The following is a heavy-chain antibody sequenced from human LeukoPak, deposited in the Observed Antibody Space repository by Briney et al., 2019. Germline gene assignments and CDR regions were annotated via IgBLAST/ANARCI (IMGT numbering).Heavy chain of an antibody. CDR3: AKGPMVRGVTSWFDP. Sequence: GGSLRLSCAASGFTFSTYWMSWVRQAPGKGLEWVANINQDGSEKYSMDSVKGRFTVSRDNAKNSLYLQMNSLRAEDTALYYCAKGPMVRGVTSWFDPWGQGTLVTVSS. CDR2: INQDGSEK. V-gene: IGHV3-7*03. CDR1: GFTFSTYW. J-gene: IGHJ5*02. D-gene: IGHD3-10*01.